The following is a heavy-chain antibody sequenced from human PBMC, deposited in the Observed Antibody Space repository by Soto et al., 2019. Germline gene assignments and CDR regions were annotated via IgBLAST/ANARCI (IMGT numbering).Heavy chain of an antibody. J-gene: IGHJ4*02. V-gene: IGHV3-30*18. CDR1: GFTFSSYG. CDR3: ANSHWGSESY. D-gene: IGHD3-16*01. CDR2: ISYDGSNK. Sequence: QVQLVESGGGVVQPGRSLRLSCAASGFTFSSYGMHWVRQAPGKGLEWVAVISYDGSNKYYADSVKGRFTISRDNSKNTLYLQVNSLRAEDTAVYYCANSHWGSESYWGQGTLVTVSS.